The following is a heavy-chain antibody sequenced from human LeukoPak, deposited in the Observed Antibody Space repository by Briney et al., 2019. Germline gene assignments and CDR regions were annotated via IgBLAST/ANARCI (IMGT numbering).Heavy chain of an antibody. J-gene: IGHJ4*02. CDR3: AKWAAAGPFDY. V-gene: IGHV3-33*06. Sequence: GGSLRLSCAASGFTFSSYGMHWVRQAPGKGLEWVAVIWYDGSNKYYADSVKGRFTISRDNSKNTPYLQMNSLRAEDTAVYYCAKWAAAGPFDYWGQGTLVTVSS. CDR1: GFTFSSYG. CDR2: IWYDGSNK. D-gene: IGHD6-13*01.